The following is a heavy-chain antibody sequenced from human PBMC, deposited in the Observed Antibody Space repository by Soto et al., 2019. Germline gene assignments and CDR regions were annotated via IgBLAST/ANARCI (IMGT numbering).Heavy chain of an antibody. CDR1: GGSTSSSDW. CDR2: IHRAGVT. CDR3: AGRPEIHPR. J-gene: IGHJ4*02. Sequence: QVHLQESGPGLVKPSETLSLTCAISGGSTSSSDWWTWVRQPPGEGLEWICEIHRAGVTNYNSSLKSRLPISLDHPRNEFSLSLTSVPAADAAVYSFAGRPEIHPRWGQGILVPVSS. V-gene: IGHV4-4*02. D-gene: IGHD1-26*01.